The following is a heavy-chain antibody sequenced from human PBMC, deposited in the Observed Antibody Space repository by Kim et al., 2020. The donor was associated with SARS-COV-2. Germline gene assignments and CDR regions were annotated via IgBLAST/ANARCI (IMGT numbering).Heavy chain of an antibody. Sequence: PSLKGSVTISVDTSKNQFSLKLGSVTAADTAVYYCARDSYGSGSYYMAYGYWGQGTLVTVSS. CDR3: ARDSYGSGSYYMAYGY. D-gene: IGHD3-10*01. J-gene: IGHJ4*02. V-gene: IGHV4-39*07.